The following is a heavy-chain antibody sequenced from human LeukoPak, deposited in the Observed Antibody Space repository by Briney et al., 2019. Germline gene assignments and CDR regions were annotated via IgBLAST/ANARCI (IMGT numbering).Heavy chain of an antibody. V-gene: IGHV3-7*01. CDR3: AKTTPYYYDSSEFDY. D-gene: IGHD3-22*01. CDR1: GFTFSSHS. Sequence: GGSLRLSCAASGFTFSSHSMNWVRQAPGKGLEWVANIKQDGSEKYYVDSVKGRFTISRDNAKNSLYLQMNSLRAEDTAVYYCAKTTPYYYDSSEFDYWGQGTLVTVSS. J-gene: IGHJ4*02. CDR2: IKQDGSEK.